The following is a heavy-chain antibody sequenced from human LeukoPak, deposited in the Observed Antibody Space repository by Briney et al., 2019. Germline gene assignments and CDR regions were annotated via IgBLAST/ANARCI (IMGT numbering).Heavy chain of an antibody. D-gene: IGHD6-25*01. V-gene: IGHV5-51*01. J-gene: IGHJ4*02. CDR2: IYPGDSDT. CDR1: GYSFTSYW. Sequence: GESLKISCKGSGYSFTSYWIGWVRQMPGKGLEWMGIIYPGDSDTRYSPSFQGQVTISADKSISTAYLQWSSLKASDTAMYYCARQNRYSSEKKYFDYWGQGTLVTVSS. CDR3: ARQNRYSSEKKYFDY.